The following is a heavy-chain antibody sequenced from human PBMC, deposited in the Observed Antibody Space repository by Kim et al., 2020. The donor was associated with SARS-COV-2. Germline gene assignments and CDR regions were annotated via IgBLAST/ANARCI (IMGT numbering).Heavy chain of an antibody. Sequence: TPSPTSRVTISVDTPKTQFSLRLSSVTAADTAVYYCARDRNASDGSFDYWGQGTLVTVSS. D-gene: IGHD2-2*01. CDR3: ARDRNASDGSFDY. V-gene: IGHV4-30-2*05. J-gene: IGHJ4*02.